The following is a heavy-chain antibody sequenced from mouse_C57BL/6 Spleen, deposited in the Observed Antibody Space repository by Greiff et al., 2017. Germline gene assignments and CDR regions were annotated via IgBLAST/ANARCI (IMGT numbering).Heavy chain of an antibody. CDR2: IHPNSGST. V-gene: IGHV1-64*01. D-gene: IGHD1-1*01. J-gene: IGHJ3*01. CDR1: GYTFTSYW. CDR3: ARDYCGSSPWFAD. Sequence: QVQLKQPGAELVQPGASVKLSCTASGYTFTSYWMHWVQQRPGQGLEWIGMIHPNSGSTNYNEKFKSKATLTVDKSSSTAYMQLSSLTSEDSSDYYCARDYCGSSPWFADWGKGTLVTVSA.